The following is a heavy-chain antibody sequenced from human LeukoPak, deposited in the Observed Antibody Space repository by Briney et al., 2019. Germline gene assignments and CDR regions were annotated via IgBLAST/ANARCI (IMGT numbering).Heavy chain of an antibody. V-gene: IGHV4-59*01. CDR2: IYYSGSA. J-gene: IGHJ4*02. Sequence: PSETLSLTCTVSGGSISTYYWSWIRQPPGKGLEWIGFIYYSGSANYNPSLKSRVTMSVDTSKNQFSLKLSSVTAADTAFYYCARDRDSRGWFDYWGQGTLVTVSS. CDR1: GGSISTYY. CDR3: ARDRDSRGWFDY. D-gene: IGHD6-19*01.